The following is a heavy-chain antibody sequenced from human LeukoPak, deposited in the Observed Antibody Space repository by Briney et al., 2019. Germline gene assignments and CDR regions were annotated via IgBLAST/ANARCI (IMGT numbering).Heavy chain of an antibody. CDR1: GGSISSSNYY. V-gene: IGHV4-61*02. Sequence: SQTLSLTCSVSGGSISSSNYYWSWIRQPAGKGLEWIGRIYTSESTNYNPSLKSRVTISVDTSRNQFSLKLSSVTAADTAVYYCARGLWFGDENPPYFDYWGQGTLVTVSS. CDR3: ARGLWFGDENPPYFDY. D-gene: IGHD3-10*01. J-gene: IGHJ4*02. CDR2: IYTSEST.